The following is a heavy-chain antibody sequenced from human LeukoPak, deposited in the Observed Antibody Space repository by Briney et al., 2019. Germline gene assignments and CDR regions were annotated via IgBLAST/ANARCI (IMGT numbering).Heavy chain of an antibody. Sequence: SVKVSCKASGGTFSSYAISWVRQAPGQGLEWMGRIIPIFGTANYAQKFQGRVTITTDESTSTAYMELSRLRSDDTAMYYCASLSMVRGVPRSDYWGQGTLVTVSS. D-gene: IGHD3-10*01. CDR1: GGTFSSYA. V-gene: IGHV1-69*05. J-gene: IGHJ4*02. CDR2: IIPIFGTA. CDR3: ASLSMVRGVPRSDY.